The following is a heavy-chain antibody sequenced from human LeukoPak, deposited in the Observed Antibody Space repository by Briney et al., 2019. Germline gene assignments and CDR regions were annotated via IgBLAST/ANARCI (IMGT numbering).Heavy chain of an antibody. D-gene: IGHD3-16*01. CDR3: ARELFSSDYIWGSHYHQFDY. CDR1: GFTFSSYS. J-gene: IGHJ4*02. CDR2: ISSSSSTI. Sequence: GGSLRLSCAASGFTFSSYSMTWVRQAPGKGLKRVSYISSSSSTIYYADSVKGRFTISRDNAKNSLYLQMNSLRDEDTAVYYCARELFSSDYIWGSHYHQFDYWGQGTLVTVSS. V-gene: IGHV3-48*02.